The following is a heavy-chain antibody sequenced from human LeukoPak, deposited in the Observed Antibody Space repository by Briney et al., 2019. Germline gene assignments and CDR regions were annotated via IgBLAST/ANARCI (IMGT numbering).Heavy chain of an antibody. Sequence: PGGSLRLSCAASGFTFSSYAMSWVRPAPGKGLEWVSTITGSGGSTYYADSVKGRITISRDNAKNTLYLQMHSLRADDPDVYYCARVSYSSGYWGQGTLVTVSS. D-gene: IGHD4-11*01. J-gene: IGHJ4*02. CDR1: GFTFSSYA. V-gene: IGHV3-23*01. CDR2: ITGSGGST. CDR3: ARVSYSSGY.